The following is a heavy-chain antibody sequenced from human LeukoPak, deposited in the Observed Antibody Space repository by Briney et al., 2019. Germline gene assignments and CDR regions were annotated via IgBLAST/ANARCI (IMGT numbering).Heavy chain of an antibody. Sequence: PGGSLRLSCAASGFTFSSYGMHWVRQAPGKGLEWVAFIRYDGSNKYYADSVKGRFTISRDNSKNTLYLQMNSLRAEDTAVYYCVSLTYGSGTSLFDYWGQGTLVTVSS. V-gene: IGHV3-30*02. CDR2: IRYDGSNK. D-gene: IGHD3-10*01. CDR3: VSLTYGSGTSLFDY. J-gene: IGHJ4*02. CDR1: GFTFSSYG.